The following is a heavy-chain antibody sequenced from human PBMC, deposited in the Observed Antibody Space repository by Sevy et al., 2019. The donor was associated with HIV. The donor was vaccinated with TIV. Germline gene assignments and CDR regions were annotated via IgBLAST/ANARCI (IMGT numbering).Heavy chain of an antibody. V-gene: IGHV4-59*01. CDR2: IYYSGST. CDR3: ARGGAAAGLEGYYYYGMDV. CDR1: GGPISSYY. J-gene: IGHJ6*02. Sequence: SETLSLTCTVSGGPISSYYWSWIRQPPGKGLEWIGYIYYSGSTNYNPSLKSRVTISVDTSKNQFSLKLSSVTAADTAVYYCARGGAAAGLEGYYYYGMDVWGQGTTVTVSS. D-gene: IGHD6-13*01.